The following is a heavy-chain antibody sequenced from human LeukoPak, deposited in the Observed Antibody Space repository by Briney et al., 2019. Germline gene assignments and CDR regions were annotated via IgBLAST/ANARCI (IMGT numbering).Heavy chain of an antibody. V-gene: IGHV3-53*01. CDR1: TFTVSTNY. CDR3: AKATGYLL. CDR2: IYISGNT. J-gene: IGHJ4*02. Sequence: GGFLRLSCAASTFTVSTNYMSWVRHAPGKGLEWVSIIYISGNTYYADSVKGRFTISRDNSENTLYLQMNSLRAEDTAVYYCAKATGYLLWGQGTLVIVSS. D-gene: IGHD1-14*01.